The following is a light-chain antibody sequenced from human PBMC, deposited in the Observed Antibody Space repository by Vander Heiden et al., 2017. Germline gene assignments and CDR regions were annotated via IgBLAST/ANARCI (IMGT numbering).Light chain of an antibody. CDR2: AAS. CDR1: QGISSY. Sequence: AIRMTQSPSSFSASTGDRVTITCRASQGISSYLAWYQQKPGKAPKLLIYAASTLQSGVPSRFSGSGSGTDFTLTISCLQSEDFATYYCQQHYSYATFGGGTKVEIK. V-gene: IGKV1-8*01. CDR3: QQHYSYAT. J-gene: IGKJ4*01.